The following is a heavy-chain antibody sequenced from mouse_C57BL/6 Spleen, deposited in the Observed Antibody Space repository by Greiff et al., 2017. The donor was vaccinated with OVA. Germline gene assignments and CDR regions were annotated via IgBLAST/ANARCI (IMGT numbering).Heavy chain of an antibody. CDR1: GFTFSSYG. V-gene: IGHV5-6*01. Sequence: EVKLVESGGDLVKPGGSLKLSCAASGFTFSSYGMSWVRQTPDKRLEWVATISSGGSYTYYPDSVKGRFTISRDDAKNTLYLQMSSLKSEDTAMYYCARLLSDGYFDVWGTGTTVTVSS. J-gene: IGHJ1*03. CDR2: ISSGGSYT. D-gene: IGHD2-1*01. CDR3: ARLLSDGYFDV.